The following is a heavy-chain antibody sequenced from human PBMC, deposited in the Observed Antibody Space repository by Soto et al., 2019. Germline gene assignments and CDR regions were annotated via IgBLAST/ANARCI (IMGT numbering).Heavy chain of an antibody. V-gene: IGHV1-18*01. CDR2: ISAYYGST. CDR3: AREVDTAMVY. J-gene: IGHJ4*02. D-gene: IGHD5-18*01. Sequence: ASAKVSCKASGYTFTTYGISWVRQAPGQGLEWMGWISAYYGSTDYEQKFQGRVTISVDTSKNQFSLKLSSVTAADTAVYYCAREVDTAMVYWGQGTLVTVSS. CDR1: GYTFTTYG.